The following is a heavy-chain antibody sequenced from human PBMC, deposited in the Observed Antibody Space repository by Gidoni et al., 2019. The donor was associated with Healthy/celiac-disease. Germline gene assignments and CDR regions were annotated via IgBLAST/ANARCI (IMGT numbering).Heavy chain of an antibody. CDR1: GFTFSSYA. V-gene: IGHV3-23*01. CDR2: SSGSGGST. CDR3: AKLSSSSWYGGWFDP. D-gene: IGHD6-13*01. J-gene: IGHJ5*02. Sequence: EVQLLESGGGLVQPGGSLRLSCSASGFTFSSYAMSWVRQAPGKGLEWVSASSGSGGSTYYADSVKGRFTISRDNSKNTLYLQMNSLRAEDTAVYYCAKLSSSSWYGGWFDPWGQGTLVTVSS.